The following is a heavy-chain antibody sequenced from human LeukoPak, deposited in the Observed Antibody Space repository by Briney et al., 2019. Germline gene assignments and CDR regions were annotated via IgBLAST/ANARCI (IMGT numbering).Heavy chain of an antibody. CDR1: GFTVSSNY. J-gene: IGHJ4*02. D-gene: IGHD3-3*01. Sequence: GGSLRLSCAASGFTVSSNYMSWVRQAPGKGLEWVSVIYAGGSTYYADSVKGRFTISRDNSKNTLYLQLNSLRAEDTAVYYCARDWSHRCFDYWGQGTLVTVSS. V-gene: IGHV3-53*01. CDR3: ARDWSHRCFDY. CDR2: IYAGGST.